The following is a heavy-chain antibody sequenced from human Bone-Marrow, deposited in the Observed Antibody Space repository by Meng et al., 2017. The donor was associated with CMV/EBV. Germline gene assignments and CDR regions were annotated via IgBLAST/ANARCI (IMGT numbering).Heavy chain of an antibody. J-gene: IGHJ5*02. CDR2: ISGSGGST. CDR1: GFTFRSYA. D-gene: IGHD3-10*01. Sequence: GESLKISCAASGFTFRSYAMSWVRQAPGKGLEWVSAISGSGGSTYYADSVKGRFTISRDNSKNTLYLQMNSLRAEDTAVYYCAKDLWFGGNWFDPWGQGTLVTVSS. CDR3: AKDLWFGGNWFDP. V-gene: IGHV3-23*01.